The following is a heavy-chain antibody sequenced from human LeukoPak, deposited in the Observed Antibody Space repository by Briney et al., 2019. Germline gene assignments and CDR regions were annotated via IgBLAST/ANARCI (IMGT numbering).Heavy chain of an antibody. V-gene: IGHV1-3*01. D-gene: IGHD3-10*01. CDR2: INASNGNT. CDR1: GYTFISYG. CDR3: ATGEGSGSYDY. J-gene: IGHJ4*02. Sequence: EASVKVSCKASGYTFISYGIHWVRQAPGQRLEWMGWINASNGNTKYSQKFQGRVTMTTDASTSTAYMELRSLRSEDTAVYYCATGEGSGSYDYWGQGTLVTVSS.